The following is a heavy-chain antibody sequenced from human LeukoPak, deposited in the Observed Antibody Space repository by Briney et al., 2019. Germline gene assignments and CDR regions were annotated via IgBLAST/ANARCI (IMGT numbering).Heavy chain of an antibody. D-gene: IGHD3-10*01. CDR2: ISGGGGST. CDR3: AKGADYYGSGKVDY. CDR1: GFTFSSYA. J-gene: IGHJ4*02. Sequence: PGGSLRLSCAASGFTFSSYAMSWVRQAPGKGLEWVSAISGGGGSTYYADSVKGRFTISRDNSKNTLYLQMNSLRAEDTAVYYCAKGADYYGSGKVDYWGQGTLVTVSS. V-gene: IGHV3-23*01.